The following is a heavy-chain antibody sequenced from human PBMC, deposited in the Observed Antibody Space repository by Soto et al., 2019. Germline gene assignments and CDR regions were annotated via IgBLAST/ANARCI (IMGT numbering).Heavy chain of an antibody. CDR3: ARDGDYYDSGGSNWFDP. CDR1: GGTFSSYT. CDR2: IIPILGIA. J-gene: IGHJ5*02. D-gene: IGHD3-22*01. V-gene: IGHV1-69*08. Sequence: QVQLVQSGAEVKKPGSSVKVSCKASGGTFSSYTISWVRQAPGQGLEWMGRIIPILGIANYAQKFQGRVTITADKTTSTADIELSSLRSEDTAVYYCARDGDYYDSGGSNWFDPWGQGTLVTVCS.